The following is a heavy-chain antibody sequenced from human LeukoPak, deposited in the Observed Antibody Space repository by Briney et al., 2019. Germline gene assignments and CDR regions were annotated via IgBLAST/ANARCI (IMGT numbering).Heavy chain of an antibody. V-gene: IGHV4-59*08. CDR1: GGSISSYY. CDR3: ARHQLGFDAFDI. CDR2: IYYSGST. D-gene: IGHD6-13*01. J-gene: IGHJ3*02. Sequence: SETLSLTCTVSGGSISSYYWSWIRQPPGKGLEWIGYIYYSGSTNYNPSLKSRVTISVDTSKNQFSLKLSSVTAADMAVYYCARHQLGFDAFDIWGQGTMVTVSS.